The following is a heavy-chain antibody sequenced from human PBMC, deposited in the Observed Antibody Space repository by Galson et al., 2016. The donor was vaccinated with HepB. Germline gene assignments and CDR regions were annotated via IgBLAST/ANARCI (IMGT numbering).Heavy chain of an antibody. J-gene: IGHJ5*02. D-gene: IGHD3-10*01. Sequence: TLSLTCNVSGVSISSGGYYWSWIRQHPGKGLEWIGYIYYSGNTYYNPSLKSRVTISVDTSKNQFSLKLSSVTAADTAVYYCARVPSYYGSGSSRFDPWDQGTVVTGS. CDR3: ARVPSYYGSGSSRFDP. CDR1: GVSISSGGYY. V-gene: IGHV4-31*03. CDR2: IYYSGNT.